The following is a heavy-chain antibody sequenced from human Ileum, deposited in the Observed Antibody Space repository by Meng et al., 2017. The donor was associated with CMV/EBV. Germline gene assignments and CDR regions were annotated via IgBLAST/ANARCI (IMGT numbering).Heavy chain of an antibody. CDR3: AKYSGPSRWFDP. Sequence: QLQESAPGLVNPSQPLSLTCTVSGASITNDDYYWSWIRQPPGKGLEWIGYIYYNGITYYNPSLKSRIAILVDTSKSQFSLIVSSVTAADTAVYYCAKYSGPSRWFDPWGQGTLVTVSS. CDR1: GASITNDDYY. CDR2: IYYNGIT. V-gene: IGHV4-30-4*01. J-gene: IGHJ5*02. D-gene: IGHD5-12*01.